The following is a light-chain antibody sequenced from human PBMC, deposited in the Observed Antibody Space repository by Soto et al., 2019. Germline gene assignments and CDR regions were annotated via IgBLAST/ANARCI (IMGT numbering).Light chain of an antibody. Sequence: EIVMTQSPATLSVSPGERATLSCRASQSVSSNLAWYQQKPGQAPRLLIYGASTRATGIPARFSGSGSGTECTRTISSLQSEDFAVYYCQQYNNWPFTFGPGTKVDIK. CDR3: QQYNNWPFT. V-gene: IGKV3-15*01. J-gene: IGKJ3*01. CDR1: QSVSSN. CDR2: GAS.